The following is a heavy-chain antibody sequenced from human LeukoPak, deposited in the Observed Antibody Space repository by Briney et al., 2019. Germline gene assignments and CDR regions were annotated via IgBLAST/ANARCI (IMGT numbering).Heavy chain of an antibody. CDR3: AREGPGQWLGPFDY. D-gene: IGHD6-19*01. J-gene: IGHJ4*02. CDR1: GFTFSSYC. CDR2: IKQDGSEK. V-gene: IGHV3-7*01. Sequence: GGSLRLSCAASGFTFSSYCMTWVRQAPGKGLEWVANIKQDGSEKYYVDSVRGRVTISRDNAKNSLYLQMNRLRVEDTAVYYCAREGPGQWLGPFDYWGQGTLVTVSP.